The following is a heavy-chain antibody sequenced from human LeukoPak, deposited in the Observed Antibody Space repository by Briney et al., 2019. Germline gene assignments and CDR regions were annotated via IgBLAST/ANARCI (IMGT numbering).Heavy chain of an antibody. D-gene: IGHD2-15*01. Sequence: SETLSLTCTVSGGSISSYYWSWIRQPPGKGLEWIGYIYYSGSTNYNPSLKSRVTISVDTSKNQFSLKLSSVTAADTAVYYCARHRWLLPELPDYFDYRGQGTPVTVSS. V-gene: IGHV4-59*08. CDR3: ARHRWLLPELPDYFDY. J-gene: IGHJ4*02. CDR1: GGSISSYY. CDR2: IYYSGST.